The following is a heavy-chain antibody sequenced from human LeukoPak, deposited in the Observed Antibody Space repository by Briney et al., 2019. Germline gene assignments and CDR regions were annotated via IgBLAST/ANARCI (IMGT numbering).Heavy chain of an antibody. CDR2: ISYDGSNK. Sequence: PGGSLRLSCAASGFTFSSYAMHWVRQAPGKGLEWVAVISYDGSNKYYADSVKGRFTISRDNSKNTLYLQMNSLRAEDTAVYYCARDEKEYQLLLPWDYWGQGTLVTVSS. CDR3: ARDEKEYQLLLPWDY. CDR1: GFTFSSYA. J-gene: IGHJ4*02. D-gene: IGHD2-2*01. V-gene: IGHV3-30-3*01.